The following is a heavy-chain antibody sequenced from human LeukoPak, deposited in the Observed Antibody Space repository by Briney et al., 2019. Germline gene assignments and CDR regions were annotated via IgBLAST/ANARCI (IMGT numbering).Heavy chain of an antibody. J-gene: IGHJ4*02. CDR2: ISGSGGST. V-gene: IGHV3-23*01. CDR1: GFTFSSYA. Sequence: EGSLRLSCAASGFTFSSYAMSWVRQAPGKGLEWVSAISGSGGSTYYADSVKGRFTISRDNSKNTLYLQMNSLRAEDTAVYYCAIDISGYSYAQYFDYWGQGTLVTVSS. CDR3: AIDISGYSYAQYFDY. D-gene: IGHD5-18*01.